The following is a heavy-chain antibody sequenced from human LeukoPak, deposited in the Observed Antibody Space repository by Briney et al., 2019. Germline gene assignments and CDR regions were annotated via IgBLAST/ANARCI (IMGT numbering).Heavy chain of an antibody. CDR2: IKSKTDGGTT. Sequence: PGGSLRLSCAASGFTFSNAWMSWVRQAPGKGLEWVGRIKSKTDGGTTDYAAPVKGRFTISRDDSKNTPYLQMNSLKTEDTAVYYCTTEKTPYGDYYYYYMDVWGKGTTVTVSS. CDR1: GFTFSNAW. CDR3: TTEKTPYGDYYYYYMDV. V-gene: IGHV3-15*01. D-gene: IGHD4-17*01. J-gene: IGHJ6*03.